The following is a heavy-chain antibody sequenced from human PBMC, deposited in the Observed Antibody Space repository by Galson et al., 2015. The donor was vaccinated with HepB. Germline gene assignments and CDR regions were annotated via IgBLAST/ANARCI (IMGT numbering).Heavy chain of an antibody. J-gene: IGHJ3*01. CDR3: ARDRASSGWYGSDAFDV. CDR1: GGSISSYY. CDR2: IYYSGST. Sequence: ETLSLTCTVSGGSISSYYWSWIRQPPGKGLEWIGYIYYSGSTNYNPSLKSRVTISVDTSKNQFSLKLSSVTAADTAVYYCARDRASSGWYGSDAFDVWGQGTMVTVSS. V-gene: IGHV4-59*01. D-gene: IGHD6-19*01.